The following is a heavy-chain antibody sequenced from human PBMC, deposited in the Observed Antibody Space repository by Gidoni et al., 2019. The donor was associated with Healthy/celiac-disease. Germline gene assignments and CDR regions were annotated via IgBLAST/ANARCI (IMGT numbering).Heavy chain of an antibody. CDR3: ARARERLHYYYGMDV. V-gene: IGHV1-69*06. J-gene: IGHJ6*02. CDR1: GATFSRYA. D-gene: IGHD1-26*01. CDR2: IIHIFGTA. Sequence: QVQLVQSGAEVTKPGSSVKVSCKASGATFSRYAISWVRQAPGQGIEWMGGIIHIFGTANYAQKFQGRVTITADKSTSTAYMELSSLRSEDTAVYYCARARERLHYYYGMDVWGQGTTVTVSS.